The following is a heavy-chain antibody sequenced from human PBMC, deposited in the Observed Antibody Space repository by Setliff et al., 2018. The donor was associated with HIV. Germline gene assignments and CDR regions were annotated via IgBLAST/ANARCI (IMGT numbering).Heavy chain of an antibody. D-gene: IGHD6-13*01. CDR2: IYFSGNT. CDR1: GGSISSSRYY. V-gene: IGHV4-39*07. Sequence: SETLSLTCTVSGGSISSSRYYWGWIRQPPGKGLEWIASIYFSGNTRYNPSLKSRVTISVDTSKNQFSLNLNSVTAADTAVYYCARAISAAGIAPFDFWGQGTLVTVSS. CDR3: ARAISAAGIAPFDF. J-gene: IGHJ4*02.